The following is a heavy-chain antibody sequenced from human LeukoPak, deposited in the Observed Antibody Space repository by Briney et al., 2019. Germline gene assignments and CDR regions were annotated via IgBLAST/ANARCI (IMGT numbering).Heavy chain of an antibody. D-gene: IGHD5-18*01. Sequence: ASLKVSCKASGYTFTGYYIHWVRQAPGQGLEWMGWINPNSGGTNYAQKFQGRVTMTRDTSISTAYMELSRLRADDTAAYYCARGSFSADAPLVLDYFHHWGQGTLVTDSS. V-gene: IGHV1-2*02. CDR3: ARGSFSADAPLVLDYFHH. CDR1: GYTFTGYY. CDR2: INPNSGGT. J-gene: IGHJ1*01.